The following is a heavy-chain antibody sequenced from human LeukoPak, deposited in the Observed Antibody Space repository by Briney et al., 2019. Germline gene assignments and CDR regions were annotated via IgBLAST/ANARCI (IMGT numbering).Heavy chain of an antibody. Sequence: NPSETLSLTCTVSGGSISSSSYYWGWIRQPPGKGLEWIGSIYYSGSTYYNPSLKSRVTISVDTSKNQFSLKLSSVTAADTAVYYCSAFTSLFDYWGQGTLVTVSS. J-gene: IGHJ4*02. CDR1: GGSISSSSYY. CDR3: SAFTSLFDY. V-gene: IGHV4-39*01. CDR2: IYYSGST.